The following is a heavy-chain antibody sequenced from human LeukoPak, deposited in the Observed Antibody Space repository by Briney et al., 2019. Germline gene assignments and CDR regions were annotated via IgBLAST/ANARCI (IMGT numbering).Heavy chain of an antibody. D-gene: IGHD3-22*01. CDR2: ISGSGGST. V-gene: IGHV3-23*01. CDR1: GFTFSSYA. J-gene: IGHJ4*02. CDR3: AKVKIRITMIVVVRGAFFDY. Sequence: QTGGSLRLSCAASGFTFSSYAMSWVRQAPGKGLEWVSAISGSGGSTYYADSVKGRFTISRDNFKNTLYLQMNSLRAEDTAVYYCAKVKIRITMIVVVRGAFFDYWGQGTLVTVSS.